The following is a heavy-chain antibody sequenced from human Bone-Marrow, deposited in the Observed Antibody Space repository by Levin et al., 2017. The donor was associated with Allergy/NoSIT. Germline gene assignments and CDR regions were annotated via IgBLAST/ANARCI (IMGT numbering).Heavy chain of an antibody. J-gene: IGHJ5*02. V-gene: IGHV2-5*02. D-gene: IGHD1-7*01. CDR1: GFSLSTSGVG. Sequence: SGPTLVKPTQTLTLTCTFSGFSLSTSGVGVGWIRQPPGKALEWLALIYWDDDKRYSPSLKSRLTITKDTSKNQVVLTMTNMDPVDTATYYCAHRTGTTYLSWFDPWGQGTLVTVSS. CDR2: IYWDDDK. CDR3: AHRTGTTYLSWFDP.